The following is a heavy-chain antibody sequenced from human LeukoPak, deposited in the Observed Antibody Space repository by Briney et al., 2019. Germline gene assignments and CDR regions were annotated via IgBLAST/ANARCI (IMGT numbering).Heavy chain of an antibody. D-gene: IGHD3-3*01. J-gene: IGHJ4*02. CDR1: GGSISSYY. CDR3: ARHGLRDFCSGHSYYFDY. V-gene: IGHV4-59*01. Sequence: SETLSLTCTVSGGSISSYYWSWIRQPPGKGLEWIGYIYYSGSTNYNPSLKSRVTISVDTSKNQFSLKLSSVTAADTAVYYCARHGLRDFCSGHSYYFDYWGQGTLVTVSS. CDR2: IYYSGST.